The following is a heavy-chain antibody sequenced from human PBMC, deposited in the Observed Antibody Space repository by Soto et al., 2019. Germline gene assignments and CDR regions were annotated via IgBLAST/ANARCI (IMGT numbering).Heavy chain of an antibody. D-gene: IGHD2-15*01. CDR1: GGTFSSYA. CDR2: IIPIFGTA. V-gene: IGHV1-69*01. J-gene: IGHJ5*02. CDR3: ARDRGGNCGSAGLRPIVTWFVP. Sequence: QVQLVQSGAEVKKPGSSVKVSCKASGGTFSSYAISWVRQAPGQGLEWMGGIIPIFGTANYAQKFQGRVTITADESTSTGYMELSSLRSEDTAVYDCARDRGGNCGSAGLRPIVTWFVPWGQGTLVTVSS.